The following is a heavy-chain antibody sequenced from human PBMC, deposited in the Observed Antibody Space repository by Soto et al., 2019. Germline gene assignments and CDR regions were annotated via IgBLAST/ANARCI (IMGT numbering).Heavy chain of an antibody. Sequence: PGGSLRLSCAASGISFSHYSMNWVRQAPGKGLEWISYISSSSSTIFYADSVKGRFTISRDNDKNSLYLQMNSLRDEDTAVYYCARDFKVGATSAFDIWGQGTMVTVSS. V-gene: IGHV3-48*02. J-gene: IGHJ3*02. CDR2: ISSSSSTI. CDR1: GISFSHYS. D-gene: IGHD1-26*01. CDR3: ARDFKVGATSAFDI.